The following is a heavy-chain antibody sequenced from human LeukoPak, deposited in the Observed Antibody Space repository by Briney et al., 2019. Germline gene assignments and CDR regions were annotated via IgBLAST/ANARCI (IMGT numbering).Heavy chain of an antibody. CDR3: ARDHGLPVRYFDY. V-gene: IGHV3-30-3*01. J-gene: IGHJ4*02. CDR2: ISYDGNTK. D-gene: IGHD3/OR15-3a*01. CDR1: GFTFSDYA. Sequence: QPGGSLRLSCAASGFTFSDYAMHWVRQAPGKGLEWVALISYDGNTKNYVDSVKGRFTLSRDNSKNTLYLQMNSLRAADTAVYYCARDHGLPVRYFDYWGQGTLVTVSS.